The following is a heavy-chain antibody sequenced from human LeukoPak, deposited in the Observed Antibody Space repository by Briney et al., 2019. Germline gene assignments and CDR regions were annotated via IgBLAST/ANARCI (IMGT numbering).Heavy chain of an antibody. CDR2: ISSSSSYI. D-gene: IGHD5-18*01. CDR3: ARGSGYSYGHVSAFDI. V-gene: IGHV3-21*01. CDR1: GFTFSGYS. Sequence: PGGSLRLSCAASGFTFSGYSMNWVRQAPGKGLEWVSSISSSSSYIYYADSVKGRFTISRDNAKNSLYLQMNSLRAEDTAVYYCARGSGYSYGHVSAFDIWGQGTMVTVSS. J-gene: IGHJ3*02.